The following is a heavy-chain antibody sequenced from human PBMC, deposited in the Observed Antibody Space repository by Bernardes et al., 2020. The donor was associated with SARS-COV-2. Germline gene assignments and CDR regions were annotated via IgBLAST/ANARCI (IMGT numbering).Heavy chain of an antibody. CDR3: ARLPLYDLDASDI. CDR1: GGSISSNHYY. Sequence: SETLSLTCSVSGGSISSNHYYCGWVRQPPGKALEWIGSLHYRGNTYLSPSLKSRVTMSVDTSKNQIFLRLTSVTAADTALYYCARLPLYDLDASDIWGQGTMVTVSS. CDR2: LHYRGNT. J-gene: IGHJ3*02. V-gene: IGHV4-39*07. D-gene: IGHD3-3*01.